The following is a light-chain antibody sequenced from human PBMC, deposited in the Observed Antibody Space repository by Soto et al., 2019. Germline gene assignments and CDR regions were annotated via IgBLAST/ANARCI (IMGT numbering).Light chain of an antibody. CDR1: QSVSTN. J-gene: IGKJ2*01. V-gene: IGKV3-15*01. CDR3: QQYNKWLYT. CDR2: GAS. Sequence: ETVMTQSPATLSVSPGERVTLSCTASQSVSTNLAWYQQHPGQAPRLLISGASTRATGVPARFSGSGSGTEFTLTISSLQSEDFAVYYCQQYNKWLYTFGQGTKLETK.